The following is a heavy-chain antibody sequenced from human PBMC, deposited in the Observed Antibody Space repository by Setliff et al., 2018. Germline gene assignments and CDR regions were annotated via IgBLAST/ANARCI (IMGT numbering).Heavy chain of an antibody. Sequence: SETLSLTCAVPGGSISSSNWWSWVRQPPGKGLEWIGEIYHGGSTNYNPSLKSRVTISVDKSKNQFSLKLSSVTAADTAVYYCAKVEVTAGYGMDVWGQGTTVTVS. D-gene: IGHD2-21*02. J-gene: IGHJ6*02. CDR3: AKVEVTAGYGMDV. CDR1: GGSISSSNW. CDR2: IYHGGST. V-gene: IGHV4-4*02.